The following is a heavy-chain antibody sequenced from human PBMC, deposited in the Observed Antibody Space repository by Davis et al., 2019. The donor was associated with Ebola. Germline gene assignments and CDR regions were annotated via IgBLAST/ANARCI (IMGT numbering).Heavy chain of an antibody. V-gene: IGHV3-74*01. CDR2: IYSDGSST. D-gene: IGHD6-19*01. CDR3: ATTPQYSSGQNKPFDY. Sequence: GESLKISCAASGFTFSSYWMHWVRQAPGKGLVWVSRIYSDGSSTTYADSVKGRFTISRDNAKKSLYLQMNSLRAEDTAVYYCATTPQYSSGQNKPFDYWGQGTLVTVSS. J-gene: IGHJ4*02. CDR1: GFTFSSYW.